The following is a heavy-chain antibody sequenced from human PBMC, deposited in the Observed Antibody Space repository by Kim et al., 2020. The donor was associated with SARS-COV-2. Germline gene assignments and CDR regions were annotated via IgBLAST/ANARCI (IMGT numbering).Heavy chain of an antibody. D-gene: IGHD3-22*01. Sequence: GGSLRLSCAASGFTFSSYGMHWVRQAPGKGLEWVAFIRSKRYGETTEYAASVKGRFTISRDDSKRIAYLQMNGLKTEDTAVYYCTSGPYYYDSAAYYHDYWGQGTLVTVSS. V-gene: IGHV3-49*04. CDR3: TSGPYYYDSAAYYHDY. CDR2: IRSKRYGETT. CDR1: GFTFSSYG. J-gene: IGHJ4*02.